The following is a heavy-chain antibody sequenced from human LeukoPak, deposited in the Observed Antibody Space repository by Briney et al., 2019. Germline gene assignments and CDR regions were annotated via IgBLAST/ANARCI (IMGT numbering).Heavy chain of an antibody. Sequence: GGSLRLSCAASGFTVSSNYMSWVRQAPGKGLEWVSVIYSGGSTYYADSVKGRFTIPRDNSKSTLYIQMNSLRAEDTAVYYCARAKPKNMVRGLIMRRESRYYFDYWGQGTLVTVSS. J-gene: IGHJ4*02. CDR2: IYSGGST. D-gene: IGHD3-10*01. V-gene: IGHV3-53*01. CDR3: ARAKPKNMVRGLIMRRESRYYFDY. CDR1: GFTVSSNY.